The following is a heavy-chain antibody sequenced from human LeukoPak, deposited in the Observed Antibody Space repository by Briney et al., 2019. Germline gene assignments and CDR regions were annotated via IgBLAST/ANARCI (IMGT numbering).Heavy chain of an antibody. V-gene: IGHV3-23*01. J-gene: IGHJ6*03. CDR2: ISGSGGST. D-gene: IGHD6-13*01. Sequence: GGSLRLSCAASGFTFSSYGMSWGRQAPGKGLEWVSAISGSGGSTYYADSVKGRFTISRDNSKNTLYLQMNSLRAEDTAVYYCASNAAAFFYYYYMDVWGKGTTVTVSS. CDR3: ASNAAAFFYYYYMDV. CDR1: GFTFSSYG.